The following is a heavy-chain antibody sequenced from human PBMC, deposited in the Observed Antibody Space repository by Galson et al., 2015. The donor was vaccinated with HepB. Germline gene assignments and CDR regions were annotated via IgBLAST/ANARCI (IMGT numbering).Heavy chain of an antibody. D-gene: IGHD2-15*01. V-gene: IGHV4-59*08. Sequence: SETLSLTCTVSGDSITTSYWSWIRQRPGKGLEWIGYIYYLSNPEYSPSLNTRVTMSVDVSNRQFSLILGSVTAADTAVYYCARQGKRDSGDSVVFKYYFDNWSPGTLVTVSS. CDR1: GDSITTSY. J-gene: IGHJ4*02. CDR3: ARQGKRDSGDSVVFKYYFDN. CDR2: IYYLSNP.